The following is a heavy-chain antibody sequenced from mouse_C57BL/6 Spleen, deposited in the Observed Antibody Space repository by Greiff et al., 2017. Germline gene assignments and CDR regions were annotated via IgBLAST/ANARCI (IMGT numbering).Heavy chain of an antibody. V-gene: IGHV2-2*01. J-gene: IGHJ1*03. CDR1: GFSLTSYG. CDR3: ARGSSYPHV. Sequence: QVQLQQSGPGLVQPSQSLSITCTVSGFSLTSYGVHWVRQSPGKGLEWLGVIWSGGSTDYNAAFISRLSISKDNSKSQVFFKMNSLQADDTAIYYCARGSSYPHVWGTGTTVTVSS. CDR2: IWSGGST. D-gene: IGHD1-1*01.